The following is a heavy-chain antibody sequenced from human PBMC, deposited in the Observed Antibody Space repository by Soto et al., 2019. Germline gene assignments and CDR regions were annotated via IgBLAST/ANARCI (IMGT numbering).Heavy chain of an antibody. Sequence: SVKVSCKAPGGTFSHHAIDWVRQAPGQGLEWMGRIIHIFTTTNYAQKFQGRVSMTADESTTTAYMELSSLKHDDTAVYYCAREVAADGTFREDVFDIWGQGTLVT. D-gene: IGHD6-13*01. V-gene: IGHV1-69*13. CDR1: GGTFSHHA. CDR3: AREVAADGTFREDVFDI. J-gene: IGHJ3*02. CDR2: IIHIFTTT.